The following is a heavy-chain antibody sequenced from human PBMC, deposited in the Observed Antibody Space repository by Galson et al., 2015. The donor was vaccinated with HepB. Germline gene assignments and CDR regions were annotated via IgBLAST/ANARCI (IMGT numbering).Heavy chain of an antibody. D-gene: IGHD5-12*01. CDR2: IYPGDSDT. V-gene: IGHV5-51*01. CDR1: GYSFTSYW. CDR3: ARGGYTRESRDDAFDI. Sequence: QSGAEVKKPGESLKISCKGSGYSFTSYWIGWVRQMPGKGLEWMGIIYPGDSDTRYSPSFQGQVTISADKSISTAYLQWSSLKASDTAMYYCARGGYTRESRDDAFDIWGQGTMVTVSS. J-gene: IGHJ3*02.